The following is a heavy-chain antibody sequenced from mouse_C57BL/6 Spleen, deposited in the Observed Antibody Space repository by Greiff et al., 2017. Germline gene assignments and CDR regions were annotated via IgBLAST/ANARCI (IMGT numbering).Heavy chain of an antibody. CDR3: ARPFITTVVADY. D-gene: IGHD1-1*01. CDR1: GYTFTSYW. V-gene: IGHV1-64*01. Sequence: QVQLKQPGAELVKPGASVKLSCKASGYTFTSYWMHWVKQRPGQGLEWIGMIHPNSGSTNYNEKFKSKATLTVDKSSSTAYMQLSSLTSEDSAVYYCARPFITTVVADYWGQGTTLTVSS. J-gene: IGHJ2*01. CDR2: IHPNSGST.